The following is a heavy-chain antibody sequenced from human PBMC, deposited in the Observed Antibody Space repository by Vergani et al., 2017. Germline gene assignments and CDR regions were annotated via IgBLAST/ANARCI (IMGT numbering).Heavy chain of an antibody. V-gene: IGHV4-38-2*01. D-gene: IGHD3-10*01. Sequence: QVQLQESGPGLVKPSETLTLTCDVSDSSIMTNPYWGWFRQSPGKGLEWIGCIHHSGDTHYNSSLQSRVSISIVSSSKFSLSLTSVTAADPPIYYCAKHRGAGGFFPSSYFNGMDVWGHGTTVTVSS. J-gene: IGHJ6*02. CDR1: DSSIMTNPY. CDR2: IHHSGDT. CDR3: AKHRGAGGFFPSSYFNGMDV.